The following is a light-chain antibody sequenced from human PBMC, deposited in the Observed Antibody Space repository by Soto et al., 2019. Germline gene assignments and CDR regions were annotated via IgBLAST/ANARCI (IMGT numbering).Light chain of an antibody. CDR2: GAS. CDR1: QSVRSSY. V-gene: IGKV3-20*01. CDR3: QQHGSSPLT. Sequence: EIVLTQSPGTLSLSPGERATLSCRASQSVRSSYLALYQQKPGQAPRLLLYGASISATGVPDRFSGSGSGTDFTFTISRLESEDVAVYFCQQHGSSPLTFGGGTTGALK. J-gene: IGKJ4*01.